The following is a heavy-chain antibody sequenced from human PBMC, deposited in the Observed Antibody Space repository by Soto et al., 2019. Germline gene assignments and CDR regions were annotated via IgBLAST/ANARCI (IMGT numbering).Heavy chain of an antibody. CDR2: ISAYNGNT. CDR1: GYTFTSYG. D-gene: IGHD2-15*01. Sequence: ASVKVSCKASGYTFTSYGISWVRQAPGQGLEWMGWISAYNGNTNYAQKLQGRVTMTTDTSTSTAYMALRSLRSDDTAVYYCARLLGYCSGGSCYAYAFDIWGQGTMVTVSS. J-gene: IGHJ3*02. V-gene: IGHV1-18*01. CDR3: ARLLGYCSGGSCYAYAFDI.